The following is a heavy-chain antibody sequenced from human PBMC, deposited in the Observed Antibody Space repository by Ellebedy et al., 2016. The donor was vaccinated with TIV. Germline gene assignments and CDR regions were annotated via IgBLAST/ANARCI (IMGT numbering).Heavy chain of an antibody. CDR3: ARARSSGWLHTPDY. Sequence: AASVTVSCKASGYTFTSYYMHWVRQPPGQGLEWMGIINPSGGSTTYAQKLQGRVTMTRDTSTSTVYMELSSLRSEDTAVYYCARARSSGWLHTPDYWGQGTLVTVSS. V-gene: IGHV1-46*04. J-gene: IGHJ4*02. CDR1: GYTFTSYY. CDR2: INPSGGST. D-gene: IGHD6-19*01.